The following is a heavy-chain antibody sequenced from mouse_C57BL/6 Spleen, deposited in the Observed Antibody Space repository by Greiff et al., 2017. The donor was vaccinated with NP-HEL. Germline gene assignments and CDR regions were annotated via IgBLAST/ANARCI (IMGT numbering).Heavy chain of an antibody. J-gene: IGHJ1*03. V-gene: IGHV1-69*01. Sequence: QVQLQQPGAELVMPGASVKLSCKASGYTFTSYWMHWVKQRPGQGLEWIGEIDPSDSYTNYNQKFKGKSTLTVDKSSSTAYMQLSSLTSEDSAVYDCARAGGNYGGRWYFDVWGTGTTVTVSS. CDR2: IDPSDSYT. D-gene: IGHD2-1*01. CDR1: GYTFTSYW. CDR3: ARAGGNYGGRWYFDV.